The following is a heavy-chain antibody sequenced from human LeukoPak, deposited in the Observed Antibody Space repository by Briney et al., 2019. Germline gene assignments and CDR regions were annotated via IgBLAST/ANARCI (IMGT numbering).Heavy chain of an antibody. CDR1: GFTFGDSA. CDR2: IRSKAYGGTT. CDR3: SREAIVAAHWFDP. D-gene: IGHD2-15*01. V-gene: IGHV3-49*04. J-gene: IGHJ5*02. Sequence: GGSLRLSCTASGFTFGDSAMSWVRQAPGNGLEWVGFIRSKAYGGTTEYAASVKGRFIISRDDSKSTAYLQMNSLKTDDTAVYYCSREAIVAAHWFDPWGQGTQVTVSS.